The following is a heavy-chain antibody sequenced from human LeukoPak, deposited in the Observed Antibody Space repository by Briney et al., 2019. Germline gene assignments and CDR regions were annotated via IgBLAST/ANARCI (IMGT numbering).Heavy chain of an antibody. Sequence: PSETLSLTCTVSGGSISSYYWSWIRQPPGKGLEWIGFIYYSGGANYTPSLRSRVTISVDTSKNQFSLKLSSVTAADTAVYYCARTGVVATSYFFDYWGHGTLVTVSS. D-gene: IGHD5-12*01. CDR1: GGSISSYY. V-gene: IGHV4-59*01. J-gene: IGHJ4*01. CDR2: IYYSGGA. CDR3: ARTGVVATSYFFDY.